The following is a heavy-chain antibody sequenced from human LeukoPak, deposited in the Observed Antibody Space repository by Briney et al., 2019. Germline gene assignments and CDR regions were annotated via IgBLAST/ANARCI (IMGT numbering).Heavy chain of an antibody. CDR1: GGSISSRSYY. J-gene: IGHJ4*02. Sequence: PSETLSLTCTVSGGSISSRSYYWGWIRQPPGKGLEWIGSIYYSGNTYYDPSLKSRATISVDTSKNQFSLKLSSVTAADTAVYYCASSSSLTNFDYWGQGTLVTVSS. V-gene: IGHV4-39*07. CDR2: IYYSGNT. CDR3: ASSSSLTNFDY. D-gene: IGHD6-6*01.